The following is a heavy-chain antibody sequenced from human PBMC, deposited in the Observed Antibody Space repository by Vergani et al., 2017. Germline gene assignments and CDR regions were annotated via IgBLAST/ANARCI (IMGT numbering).Heavy chain of an antibody. CDR1: GGSFSGYY. Sequence: QVQLQQWGAGLLKPSETLSLTCAVYGGSFSGYYWSWIRQPPGKGLEWIGEINHSGSTNYNPSLKSRVTISVDTSKNQFSLKLSSVTAADTAVYYCARVRITXFGVVPHGRPGRYYMDVWGEGTTVTVSS. V-gene: IGHV4-34*01. CDR3: ARVRITXFGVVPHGRPGRYYMDV. J-gene: IGHJ6*03. D-gene: IGHD3-3*01. CDR2: INHSGST.